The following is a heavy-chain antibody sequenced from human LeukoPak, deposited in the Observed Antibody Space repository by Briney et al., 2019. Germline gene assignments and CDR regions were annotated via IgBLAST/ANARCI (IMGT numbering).Heavy chain of an antibody. CDR3: ARAWSSRGYSGYDYYFDY. D-gene: IGHD5-12*01. V-gene: IGHV3-48*03. J-gene: IGHJ4*02. CDR2: ISSSGSTI. Sequence: GGSLRLSCAASGFTFSSYAMSWVRQAPGKGLEWVSYISSSGSTIYYADSVKGRFTISRDNAKNSLYLQMNSLRAEDTAVYYCARAWSSRGYSGYDYYFDYWGQGTLVTVSS. CDR1: GFTFSSYA.